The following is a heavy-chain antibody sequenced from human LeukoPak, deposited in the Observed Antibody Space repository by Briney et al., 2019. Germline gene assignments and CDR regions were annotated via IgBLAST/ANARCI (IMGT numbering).Heavy chain of an antibody. V-gene: IGHV4-34*01. Sequence: SETLSLTCAVSDGPFGGYYWTWIRQPPGEAPEWIGEINHFGNTNYNQSLKSRVTISVDTSKKEFSLHLTSVTTADTAVYYCARGGNVLVVTQKRKKPLDLWGQGTLVTVSS. CDR2: INHFGNT. CDR1: DGPFGGYY. CDR3: ARGGNVLVVTQKRKKPLDL. J-gene: IGHJ5*02. D-gene: IGHD3-22*01.